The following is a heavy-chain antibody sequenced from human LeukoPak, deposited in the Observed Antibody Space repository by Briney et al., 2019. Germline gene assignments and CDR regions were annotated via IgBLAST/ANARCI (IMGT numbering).Heavy chain of an antibody. V-gene: IGHV3-48*03. CDR1: GFTFSSHE. CDR3: ARGYSSSWYKYYFDY. CDR2: ISSSGSTI. Sequence: RGSLRLSCAASGFTFSSHEMNWVRQAPGKGLEWVSYISSSGSTIYYADSVKGRFTISRDNAKNSLYLQMNSLRAEDTAVYYCARGYSSSWYKYYFDYWGQGTLVTVSS. J-gene: IGHJ4*02. D-gene: IGHD6-13*01.